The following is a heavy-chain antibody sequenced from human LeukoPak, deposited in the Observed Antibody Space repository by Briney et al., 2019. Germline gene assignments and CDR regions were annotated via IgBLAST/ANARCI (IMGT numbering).Heavy chain of an antibody. V-gene: IGHV3-9*01. D-gene: IGHD3-3*02. CDR1: GFTFDDYA. CDR3: AKDKRAAFGAFDI. J-gene: IGHJ3*02. Sequence: GGSLGLSCAASGFTFDDYAMHWVRQAPGKGLEWVSGISWNSGSIGYADSVKGRFTISRDNAKNSLYLQMNSLRAEDTALYYCAKDKRAAFGAFDIWGQGTMVTVSS. CDR2: ISWNSGSI.